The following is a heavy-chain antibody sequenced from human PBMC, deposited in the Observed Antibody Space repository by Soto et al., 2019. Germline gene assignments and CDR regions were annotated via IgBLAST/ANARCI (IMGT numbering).Heavy chain of an antibody. Sequence: SETLSLTCTVSGGSVSSYYWSWIRQSPGKVLYWIGYIYYSGSTKYKPSLKSRVTISVDTSKNQLSLKVTSATAADTAVYYCARHSNRNYGLYYFDYWGLGALVTVSS. J-gene: IGHJ4*02. CDR1: GGSVSSYY. D-gene: IGHD4-4*01. CDR3: ARHSNRNYGLYYFDY. CDR2: IYYSGST. V-gene: IGHV4-59*08.